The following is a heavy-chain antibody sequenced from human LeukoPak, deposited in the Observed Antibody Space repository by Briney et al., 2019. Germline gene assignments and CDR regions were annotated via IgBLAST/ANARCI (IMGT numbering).Heavy chain of an antibody. J-gene: IGHJ4*02. D-gene: IGHD1-14*01. V-gene: IGHV4-4*02. Sequence: SETLSLTCAVSGGSISRGTWWTWVRQSPGKGLQWIGDIIHSGNTNYNPSLRSRLTISLDKSRNQFSLKLSSVTAADTAVYHCTGYNIPYTFEFWGQGTLVTVSS. CDR1: GGSISRGTW. CDR3: TGYNIPYTFEF. CDR2: IIHSGNT.